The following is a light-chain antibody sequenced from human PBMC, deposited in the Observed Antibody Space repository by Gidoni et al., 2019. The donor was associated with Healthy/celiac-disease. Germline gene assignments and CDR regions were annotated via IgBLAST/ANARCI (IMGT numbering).Light chain of an antibody. CDR1: QSISSY. J-gene: IGKJ5*01. V-gene: IGKV1-39*01. Sequence: DIQMTQSPSSLSATVGDRVTSTCRASQSISSYLNWYQQKPGKAPKLLIYAASSLHSGVPSRFSGSGSETDFTLTISSLQSEDFANYNCQQSYSTPLIAFGQGTRLEIK. CDR2: AAS. CDR3: QQSYSTPLIA.